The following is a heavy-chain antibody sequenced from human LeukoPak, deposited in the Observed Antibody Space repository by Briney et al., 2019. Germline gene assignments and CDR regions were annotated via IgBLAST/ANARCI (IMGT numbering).Heavy chain of an antibody. D-gene: IGHD2-2*01. J-gene: IGHJ6*03. CDR3: ASEGICSSTSCYPHSSSWSRHYYYYMDV. CDR2: IIPIFGTA. Sequence: GASVKVSCKASGGTFSSYAISWVRQAPGQGLEWMGGIIPIFGTANYAQKFQGRVTITADESTSTAYMELSSLRSEDTAVYYCASEGICSSTSCYPHSSSWSRHYYYYMDVWGKGTTVTVSS. CDR1: GGTFSSYA. V-gene: IGHV1-69*01.